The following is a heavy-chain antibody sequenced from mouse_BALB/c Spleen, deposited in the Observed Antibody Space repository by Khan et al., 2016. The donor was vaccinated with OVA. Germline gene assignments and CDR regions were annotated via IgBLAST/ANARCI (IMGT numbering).Heavy chain of an antibody. Sequence: EVKLVESGGDLVKPGGSLKVSCAASGFTFSSYGMSWVRQTPDKRLEWVATISSGGGYTYFLDSVKGRFTISRDNAKNTLYLHMTSLKSEDPAMYYCASAYYGNEYYAMDYWGQGTSVTVSS. CDR2: ISSGGGYT. CDR3: ASAYYGNEYYAMDY. J-gene: IGHJ4*01. D-gene: IGHD2-10*01. CDR1: GFTFSSYG. V-gene: IGHV5-6*02.